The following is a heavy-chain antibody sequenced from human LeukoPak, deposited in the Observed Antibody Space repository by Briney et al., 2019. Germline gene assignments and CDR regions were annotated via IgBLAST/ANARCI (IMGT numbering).Heavy chain of an antibody. D-gene: IGHD3-22*01. V-gene: IGHV3-23*01. CDR1: GFTFSSYA. J-gene: IGHJ4*02. CDR2: ISGSGGST. Sequence: GGSLRLSCAAFGFTFSSYAMSWVRQAPGKGLEWVSAISGSGGSTYYADSVKGRFTISRDNSKNTLYLQMNSLRAEDTAVYYCAKDARYYYDSSGYYYGYWGQGTLVTVSS. CDR3: AKDARYYYDSSGYYYGY.